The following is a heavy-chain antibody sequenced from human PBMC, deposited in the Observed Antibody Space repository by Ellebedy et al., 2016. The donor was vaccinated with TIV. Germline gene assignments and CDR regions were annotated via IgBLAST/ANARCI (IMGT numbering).Heavy chain of an antibody. CDR3: ARDLGPWRDYYYYGMDV. CDR1: GFTFSSYS. CDR2: ISSSSSYI. D-gene: IGHD3-16*01. V-gene: IGHV3-21*01. J-gene: IGHJ6*02. Sequence: GGSLRLXXAASGFTFSSYSMNWVRQAPGKGLEWVSSISSSSSYIYYADSVKGRFTISRDNAKNSLYLQINSLRAEDTAVYYCARDLGPWRDYYYYGMDVWGQGTTVTVSS.